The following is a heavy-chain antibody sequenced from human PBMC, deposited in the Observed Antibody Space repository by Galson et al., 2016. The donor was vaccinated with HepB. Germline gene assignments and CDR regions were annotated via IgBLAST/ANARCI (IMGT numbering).Heavy chain of an antibody. Sequence: SLRLSCAASGFTFSGSAIHWVRQASGKGLEWVGRIRSKASNYATAYAASVKGRFTISRDNAKNSLYLQMSSLRAEDTAIYYCARDRTSRAAVDYWGHGTLVTVSS. D-gene: IGHD6-25*01. CDR2: IRSKASNYAT. CDR1: GFTFSGSA. V-gene: IGHV3-73*01. J-gene: IGHJ4*01. CDR3: ARDRTSRAAVDY.